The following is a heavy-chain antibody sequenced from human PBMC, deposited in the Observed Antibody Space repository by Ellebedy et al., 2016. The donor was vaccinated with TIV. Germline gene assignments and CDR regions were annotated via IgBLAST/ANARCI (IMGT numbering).Heavy chain of an antibody. V-gene: IGHV3-49*03. CDR1: GFTFGDYA. Sequence: PGGSLRLSCTASGFTFGDYAVSWFRQAPGKGLEWVGFIRSKAYGGTTQNAASVKGRFTISRDDSKSIAYLQMNSLKTEDTAVYYCTTTWGFGESVVYPYYGMDVWGQGTTVTVSS. J-gene: IGHJ6*02. CDR3: TTTWGFGESVVYPYYGMDV. CDR2: IRSKAYGGTT. D-gene: IGHD3-10*01.